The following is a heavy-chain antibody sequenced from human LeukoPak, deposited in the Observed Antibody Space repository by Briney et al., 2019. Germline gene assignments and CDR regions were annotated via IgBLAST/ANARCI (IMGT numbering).Heavy chain of an antibody. CDR1: GFTFSGSA. J-gene: IGHJ4*02. CDR3: ARQSSGIAATDKIDY. D-gene: IGHD6-13*01. CDR2: IRSKANSYAT. V-gene: IGHV3-73*01. Sequence: GGSLRLSCAASGFTFSGSAMHWVRQASGKGLEWVGRIRSKANSYATAYAASVKGRFTISRDDAKKSLYLQMNSLRVEDTAIYYCARQSSGIAATDKIDYWGQGTLVTVSS.